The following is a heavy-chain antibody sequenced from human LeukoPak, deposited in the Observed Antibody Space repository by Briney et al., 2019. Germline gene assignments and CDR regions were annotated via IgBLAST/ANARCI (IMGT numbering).Heavy chain of an antibody. CDR1: GFTFGSFA. CDR3: GKTTAGYSSGQKPAWPVDY. V-gene: IGHV3-23*01. D-gene: IGHD5-18*01. J-gene: IGHJ4*02. Sequence: GGSLRLSCEASGFTFGSFAMYWVRQAPGKGLEWIAGIFGSGGSPHYADSVKGGFTISRDNSKNTVYLQINSLRAEDTAVYYCGKTTAGYSSGQKPAWPVDYWGQGTLVTVSS. CDR2: IFGSGGSP.